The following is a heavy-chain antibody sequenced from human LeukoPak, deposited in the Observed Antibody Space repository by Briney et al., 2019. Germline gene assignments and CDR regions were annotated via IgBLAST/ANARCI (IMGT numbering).Heavy chain of an antibody. CDR1: GFTFSTYG. CDR2: IRYDGTNK. V-gene: IGHV3-30*02. CDR3: AKDRDYGDYPSAYYYYMDV. Sequence: PGGSLRLSCAASGFTFSTYGIPWARQAPGKGLEWVAFIRYDGTNKWYADSVKGRFTISRDNSKNTLYLQMNSLRVEDTAVYHCAKDRDYGDYPSAYYYYMDVWGNGTTVTVSS. D-gene: IGHD4-17*01. J-gene: IGHJ6*03.